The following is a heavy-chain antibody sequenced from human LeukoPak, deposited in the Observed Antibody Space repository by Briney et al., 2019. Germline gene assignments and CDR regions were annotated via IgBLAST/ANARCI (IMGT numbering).Heavy chain of an antibody. Sequence: GGSLRLSCAASGFTFSSYAMNWVRQAPGKGLEWVSAISGSGAGTHYADSVKGRFTISRGNSKNTLYLQMSSLRAEDAAVYYCAKEVSSGYYYGMEVWGQGTTVTVSS. CDR2: ISGSGAGT. D-gene: IGHD6-6*01. CDR3: AKEVSSGYYYGMEV. V-gene: IGHV3-23*01. CDR1: GFTFSSYA. J-gene: IGHJ6*02.